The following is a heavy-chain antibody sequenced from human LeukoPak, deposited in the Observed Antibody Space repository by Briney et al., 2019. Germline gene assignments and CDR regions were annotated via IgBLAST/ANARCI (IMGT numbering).Heavy chain of an antibody. CDR2: INAGNGNT. CDR3: ARGLGEWLTYDY. V-gene: IGHV1-3*01. J-gene: IGHJ4*02. Sequence: GASVKVSCKASGYTFTSYAMHWVRQAPGQRLEWMGWINAGNGNTKYSQKFQGRVTITRDTSASTAYMELSSLRSEDTAVYYCARGLGEWLTYDYWGQGTLVTVSS. CDR1: GYTFTSYA. D-gene: IGHD6-19*01.